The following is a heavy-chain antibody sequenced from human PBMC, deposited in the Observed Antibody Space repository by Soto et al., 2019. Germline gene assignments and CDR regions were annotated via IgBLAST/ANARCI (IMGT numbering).Heavy chain of an antibody. V-gene: IGHV4-59*01. CDR1: GGSISSYY. D-gene: IGHD1-26*01. CDR2: IYYSGST. J-gene: IGHJ5*02. CDR3: ARSLYSGSYTNWFDP. Sequence: PSETLSLTCTVSGGSISSYYWSWIRQPPGKGREYIGYIYYSGSTNYNPSLKSRVTISVDTSKKQFSLKLSSVTAADTAVYYCARSLYSGSYTNWFDPWGQGTLVTVSS.